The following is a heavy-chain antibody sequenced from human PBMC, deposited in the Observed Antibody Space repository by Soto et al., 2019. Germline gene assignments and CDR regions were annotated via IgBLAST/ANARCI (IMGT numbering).Heavy chain of an antibody. D-gene: IGHD3-10*01. CDR2: ITDSSDTV. CDR1: GFSFSNYN. V-gene: IGHV3-48*01. J-gene: IGHJ4*02. CDR3: ARQGTSRGSDYAAFDF. Sequence: GSLRLSCVASGFSFSNYNMNWVRQAPGKGLEWVSYITDSSDTVHYADSVRGRFTISRDNAESSLYLQMNSLEAADTAIYYCARQGTSRGSDYAAFDFWGPGTLVTVSS.